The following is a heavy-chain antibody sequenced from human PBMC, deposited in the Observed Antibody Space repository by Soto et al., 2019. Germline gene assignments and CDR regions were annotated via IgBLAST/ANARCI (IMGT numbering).Heavy chain of an antibody. CDR3: ARGGGYYDTSGYNRDTFDM. D-gene: IGHD3-22*01. Sequence: EMQLVESGGGLVKPGGSLRLSCAGTGFTFSSYSMNWVRQAPGKGLEWVSCVSSSSSYIFYADSVKGRFTISRDNAKDSLHLQMNSLRAEDTAVYYCARGGGYYDTSGYNRDTFDMWGQGTMVTVSP. V-gene: IGHV3-21*01. J-gene: IGHJ3*02. CDR1: GFTFSSYS. CDR2: VSSSSSYI.